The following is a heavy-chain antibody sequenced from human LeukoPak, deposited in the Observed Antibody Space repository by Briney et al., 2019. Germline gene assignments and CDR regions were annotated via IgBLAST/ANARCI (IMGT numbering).Heavy chain of an antibody. J-gene: IGHJ6*03. CDR1: GYTFTSYG. D-gene: IGHD6-19*01. CDR3: ARGSSGWEYYYYYIDV. Sequence: ASVKVSCKASGYTFTSYGISWVRQAPGQGLEWMGWISAYNGNTNYAQKLQGRVTMTTDTSTSTAYMELRSLRSDDTAVYYCARGSSGWEYYYYYIDVWGKGTTVTVSS. V-gene: IGHV1-18*01. CDR2: ISAYNGNT.